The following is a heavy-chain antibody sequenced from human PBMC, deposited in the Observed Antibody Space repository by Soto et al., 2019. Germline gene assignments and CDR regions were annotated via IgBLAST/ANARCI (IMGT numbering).Heavy chain of an antibody. Sequence: SVKVSCKASGGTFSSYAISWVRQAPGQGLEWMGGIIPIFGTANYAQKFQGRVTITADESTSTAYMELSSLRSEDTAVYYCARDGEYSSPGYYFDYWGQGTLVTVS. CDR2: IIPIFGTA. D-gene: IGHD6-6*01. CDR1: GGTFSSYA. CDR3: ARDGEYSSPGYYFDY. J-gene: IGHJ4*02. V-gene: IGHV1-69*13.